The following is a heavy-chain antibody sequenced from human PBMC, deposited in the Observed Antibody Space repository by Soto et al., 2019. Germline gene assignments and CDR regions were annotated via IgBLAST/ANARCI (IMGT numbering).Heavy chain of an antibody. Sequence: QVQLVQSGAEVKKPGASVKVSCKASGYTFTSYGISWVRQAPGQGLEWMGWANIHSGDTNYAQKLQGRVTMTTDTSTSTAYLELSSLRSDDTAVYYCARERGGYSYGDYWGQGTLVTVSS. V-gene: IGHV1-18*01. CDR3: ARERGGYSYGDY. J-gene: IGHJ4*02. D-gene: IGHD5-18*01. CDR2: ANIHSGDT. CDR1: GYTFTSYG.